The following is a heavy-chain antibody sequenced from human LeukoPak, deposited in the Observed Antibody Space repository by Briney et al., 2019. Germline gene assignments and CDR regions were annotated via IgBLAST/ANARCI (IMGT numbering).Heavy chain of an antibody. J-gene: IGHJ6*03. CDR1: GGSFSDYY. Sequence: PSETLSLTCAVYGGSFSDYYWSWIRQPPGKGLEWIGEINPSGSTKHSPSLKSRVTISVDTSKNQFSLKLSSVAAADTAVYFCARVGYRYVINDWSRTGLGAYPTKYYYHMDVWDKGTTVTVSS. CDR2: INPSGST. D-gene: IGHD5-18*01. V-gene: IGHV4-34*01. CDR3: ARVGYRYVINDWSRTGLGAYPTKYYYHMDV.